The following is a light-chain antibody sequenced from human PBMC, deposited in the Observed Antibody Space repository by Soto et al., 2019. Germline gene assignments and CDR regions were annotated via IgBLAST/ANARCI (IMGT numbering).Light chain of an antibody. J-gene: IGKJ1*01. V-gene: IGKV1-5*03. Sequence: DIQMTQSPSTLSASVGDRVTITCRASQYISSWLAWYQQKPGKAPKLPIYKASSLESGVPSRFSGSGSGTEFTLTITSLQPDDFATYYCQQYYSQTTFGQGTKVEIK. CDR2: KAS. CDR3: QQYYSQTT. CDR1: QYISSW.